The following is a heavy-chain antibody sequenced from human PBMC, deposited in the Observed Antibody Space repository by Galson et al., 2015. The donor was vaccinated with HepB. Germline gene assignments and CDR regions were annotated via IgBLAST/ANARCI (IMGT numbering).Heavy chain of an antibody. J-gene: IGHJ6*02. CDR3: ARDNGRITTNYYYGMDV. CDR2: IYYSGST. Sequence: TLSLTCTVSGGSISSGGYYWSWIRQHPGKGLEWIGYIYYSGSTYYNPSLKSRVTISVDTSKNQFSLKLSSVTAADTAVYYCARDNGRITTNYYYGMDVWGQGTTVTVSS. D-gene: IGHD1-14*01. V-gene: IGHV4-31*03. CDR1: GGSISSGGYY.